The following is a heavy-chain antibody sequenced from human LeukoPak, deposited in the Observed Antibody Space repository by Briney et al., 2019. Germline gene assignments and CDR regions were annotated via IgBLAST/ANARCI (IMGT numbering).Heavy chain of an antibody. CDR1: GFTLSDYW. V-gene: IGHV3-7*01. J-gene: IGHJ4*02. CDR2: IKQDGSEK. CDR3: ARDPRTVRI. Sequence: GGSLRLSCAASGFTLSDYWMNWVRQAPRKGLEWVANIKQDGSEKKYVDSVKGRFTISRDNAKNSLYLQMNSLRVEDTAVYYCARDPRTVRIWGQGTLVTVSS. D-gene: IGHD1-1*01.